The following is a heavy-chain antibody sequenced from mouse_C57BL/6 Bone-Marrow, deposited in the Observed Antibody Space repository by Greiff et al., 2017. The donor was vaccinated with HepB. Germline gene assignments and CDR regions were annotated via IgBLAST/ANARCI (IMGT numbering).Heavy chain of an antibody. J-gene: IGHJ2*01. CDR2: INTGGTYT. D-gene: IGHD2-14*01. CDR1: GFTFSTSG. CDR3: ARDRFDYYFDY. Sequence: EVMLVESGGDLVKPGGSLKLSCVASGFTFSTSGMSWVRQTPDKRLEWVATINTGGTYTYYPDSVKGRFTISKDTAKSTLFLQMSSLKSEDTAIYYCARDRFDYYFDYWGQVTTLTVSS. V-gene: IGHV5-6*01.